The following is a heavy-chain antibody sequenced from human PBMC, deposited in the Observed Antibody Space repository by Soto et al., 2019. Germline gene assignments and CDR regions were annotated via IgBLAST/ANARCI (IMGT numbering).Heavy chain of an antibody. V-gene: IGHV4-31*01. CDR2: IYYSGST. J-gene: IGHJ4*02. CDR3: ARREGDYFDY. Sequence: QVQLQESGPGLVKPSQTLSLTCTVSGGSISTGYYWSWIRQHPGKGLEWIGYIYYSGSTYYNPSRESQLTISVDTSKNLFSLNLTSVTAADTAVYYCARREGDYFDYWGQGTLVTVSS. CDR1: GGSISTGYY.